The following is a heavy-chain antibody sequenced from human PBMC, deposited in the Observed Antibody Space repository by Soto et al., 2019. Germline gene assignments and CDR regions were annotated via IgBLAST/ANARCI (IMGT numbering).Heavy chain of an antibody. D-gene: IGHD1-7*01. J-gene: IGHJ3*02. CDR2: IIPIFGTA. CDR1: GGTFSSYA. Sequence: SVKGSCKASGGTFSSYAISWVRQAPGQGLEWMGGIIPIFGTANYAQKFQGRVTITADESTSTAYMELSSLRSEDTAVYYCARDWNYGSNAFDIWGQGTMVNDSS. V-gene: IGHV1-69*01. CDR3: ARDWNYGSNAFDI.